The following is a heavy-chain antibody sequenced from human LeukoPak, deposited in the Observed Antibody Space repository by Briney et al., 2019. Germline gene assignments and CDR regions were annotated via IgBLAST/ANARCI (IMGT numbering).Heavy chain of an antibody. CDR2: RFYRSKWYN. Sequence: SQTPSPTCALSGDSLSSNSAAGNSIRQTPTSGLEWLGRRFYRSKWYNDYAVSMKSRITVIPETTKNQFSLLLKAVTAEDTAVYYCARGRKWGESGFDYWGQGTMVTVSS. CDR3: ARGRKWGESGFDY. V-gene: IGHV6-1*01. J-gene: IGHJ4*02. D-gene: IGHD1-26*01. CDR1: GDSLSSNSAA.